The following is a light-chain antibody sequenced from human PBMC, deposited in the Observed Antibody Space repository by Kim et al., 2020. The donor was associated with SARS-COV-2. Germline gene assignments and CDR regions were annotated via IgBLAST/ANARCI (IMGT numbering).Light chain of an antibody. CDR1: QSVSDNY. J-gene: IGKJ2*02. CDR2: GAS. CDR3: QQYDTSLSCT. Sequence: EIVLTQSPGTLSLSPGERATLSCRASQSVSDNYLAWYQQKPGQAPRLLIYGASSRATGIPDRFSGSGSGTDFTLTISRLESEDFAVYYCQQYDTSLSCTFGQGTKLEI. V-gene: IGKV3-20*01.